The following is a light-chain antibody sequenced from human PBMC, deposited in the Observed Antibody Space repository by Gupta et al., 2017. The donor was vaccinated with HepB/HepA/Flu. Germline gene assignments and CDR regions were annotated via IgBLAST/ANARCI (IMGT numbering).Light chain of an antibody. V-gene: IGKV3-20*01. CDR3: QQEGSSRHT. CDR2: AAS. Sequence: ELVLTQSPGTLSLSPGERATLSCRASESVGSRSFTWYQQKPGQAPRLLIYAASSRATGIPDRFSGSASGTDFTLTISRLEPEDFAVYYCQQEGSSRHTFGQGTKVEIK. J-gene: IGKJ2*01. CDR1: ESVGSRS.